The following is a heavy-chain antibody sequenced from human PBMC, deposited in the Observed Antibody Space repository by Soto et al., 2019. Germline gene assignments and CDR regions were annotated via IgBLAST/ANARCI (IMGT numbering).Heavy chain of an antibody. D-gene: IGHD6-13*01. Sequence: QVQLVQSGAEVKKPGSSVKVSCKASGGTFSSYAISWVRQAPGQGLEWMGGSIPIFGTANYAQKFQGRVTITADESTSTAYMELSSLRSEDTAVYYCAREAGIAAAGPTSLRYWGQGTLVTVSS. CDR2: SIPIFGTA. V-gene: IGHV1-69*01. CDR3: AREAGIAAAGPTSLRY. CDR1: GGTFSSYA. J-gene: IGHJ4*02.